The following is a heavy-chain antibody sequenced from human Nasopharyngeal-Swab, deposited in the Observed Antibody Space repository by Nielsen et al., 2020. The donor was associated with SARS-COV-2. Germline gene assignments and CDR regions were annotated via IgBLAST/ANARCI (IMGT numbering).Heavy chain of an antibody. J-gene: IGHJ6*02. D-gene: IGHD2-21*01. CDR2: INPILGIA. CDR1: GGTFNTHA. CDR3: ARIHFVVGRRYFTGLDV. V-gene: IGHV1-69*04. Sequence: SVKVSCKASGGTFNTHAINWVRQAPAQGLEWMGRINPILGIADNAQKFQDRVTITVDKSTSTAYTELRSLTSEDTAVYYCARIHFVVGRRYFTGLDVWGQGTSVTVSS.